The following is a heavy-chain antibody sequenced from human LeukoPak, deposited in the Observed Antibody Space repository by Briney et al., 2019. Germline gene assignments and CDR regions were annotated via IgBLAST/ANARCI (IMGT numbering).Heavy chain of an antibody. CDR3: ARSRWSYPLFDY. Sequence: SETLSLTCTVSGGSISSGSYYWSWIRQPAGKGLEWIGRIYTSGSTNYNPSLKSRVTISVDTSKNQFSLKLSSVTAADTAVYYCARSRWSYPLFDYWGQGTLVTVSS. V-gene: IGHV4-61*02. J-gene: IGHJ4*02. D-gene: IGHD4-23*01. CDR1: GGSISSGSYY. CDR2: IYTSGST.